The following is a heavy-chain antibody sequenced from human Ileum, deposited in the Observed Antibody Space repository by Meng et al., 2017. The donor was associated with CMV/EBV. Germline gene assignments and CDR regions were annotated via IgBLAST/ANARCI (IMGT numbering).Heavy chain of an antibody. Sequence: LRRSCADSGCTFSDYYMSWIRQAPGKGLEWISYISSSGSTIYYADSVKGRFTISRDNAKNSLYLQMNSLRAEDTAVYYCAKRSDPSGGWGQGTLVTVSS. CDR3: AKRSDPSGG. D-gene: IGHD3-10*01. J-gene: IGHJ4*02. CDR1: GCTFSDYY. V-gene: IGHV3-11*04. CDR2: ISSSGSTI.